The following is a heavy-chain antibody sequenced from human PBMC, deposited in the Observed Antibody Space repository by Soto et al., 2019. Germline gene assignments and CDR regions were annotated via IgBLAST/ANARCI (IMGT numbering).Heavy chain of an antibody. CDR3: AKTKKTGTRYDAFDI. Sequence: GGSLRLSCAASGFTFSSYWMSWVRQAPGKGLEWVANIKHDESEKYYVDSVKGRFTISRDNAKNSLHLQMSSLRAEDTAVYYCAKTKKTGTRYDAFDIWGQGTMVTVSS. J-gene: IGHJ3*02. V-gene: IGHV3-7*01. CDR2: IKHDESEK. D-gene: IGHD1-7*01. CDR1: GFTFSSYW.